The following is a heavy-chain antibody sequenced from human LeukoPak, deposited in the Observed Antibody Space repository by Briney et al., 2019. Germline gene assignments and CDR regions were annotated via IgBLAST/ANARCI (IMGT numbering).Heavy chain of an antibody. J-gene: IGHJ3*02. D-gene: IGHD5-12*01. V-gene: IGHV3-66*01. Sequence: GGSLRLSCAASGFTVSSNYMSWVRQAPGKGLEWVSVIYSGGSTYYADSVKGRFTISRDNSKNTLYLQMNSLRAEDTAVYYCARDRGFSGYDDAFDIWGQGTMVTVSS. CDR1: GFTVSSNY. CDR3: ARDRGFSGYDDAFDI. CDR2: IYSGGST.